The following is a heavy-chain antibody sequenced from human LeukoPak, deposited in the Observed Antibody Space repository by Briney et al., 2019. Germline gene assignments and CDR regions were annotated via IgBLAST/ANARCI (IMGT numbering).Heavy chain of an antibody. CDR1: GFTISDYC. D-gene: IGHD1-1*01. CDR3: VREGGTDWHDP. J-gene: IGHJ5*02. Sequence: GGSLRLSCAASGFTISDYCMTWVRQAPGKRLEWVANIEQDGGANTYADSVQGRFTISRDTANNSIFMQMNSLRVEDTAIYYCVREGGTDWHDPWGQGTLVSVSS. V-gene: IGHV3-7*01. CDR2: IEQDGGAN.